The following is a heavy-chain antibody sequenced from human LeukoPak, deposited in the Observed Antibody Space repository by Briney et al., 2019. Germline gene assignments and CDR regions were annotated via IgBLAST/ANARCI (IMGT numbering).Heavy chain of an antibody. CDR3: ARKWSSRDWFDP. D-gene: IGHD2-8*01. CDR1: GYIFTTYS. CDR2: INPRGDAT. J-gene: IGHJ5*02. Sequence: ASVKVSCKASGYIFTTYSIYWVRPAPGQGLEWIGMINPRGDATIYAQKFQGRVTMTSDTSTTTIYMELSSLKSEDTGLYYCARKWSSRDWFDPWGQGTLVTVSS. V-gene: IGHV1-46*01.